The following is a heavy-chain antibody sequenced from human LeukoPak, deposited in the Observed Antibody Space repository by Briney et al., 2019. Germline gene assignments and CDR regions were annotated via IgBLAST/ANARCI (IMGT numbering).Heavy chain of an antibody. CDR2: ISSTSSTI. V-gene: IGHV3-48*02. CDR3: ARAAPYYYDSSGYSAFDS. Sequence: GGSLRLSCAASGFTFRSYSMHWVRQAPGKGLEWVSYISSTSSTIYHADSVKGRFTISRDNAKNSLYLQMNSLRDEDTAVYYCARAAPYYYDSSGYSAFDSWGQGTMVTVSA. CDR1: GFTFRSYS. J-gene: IGHJ3*02. D-gene: IGHD3-22*01.